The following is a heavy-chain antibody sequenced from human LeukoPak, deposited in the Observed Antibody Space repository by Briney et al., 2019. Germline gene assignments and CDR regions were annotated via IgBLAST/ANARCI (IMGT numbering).Heavy chain of an antibody. Sequence: NPGGSLRLSCAASGFTFSDYYMSWIRQAPGKGLEWVSYISSSSRYTNYADSVKGRFTISRDNAKNSLYLQMNSLRAEDTAVYYCARVAAAGTTNFDYWGQGTLVTVSS. V-gene: IGHV3-11*05. D-gene: IGHD6-13*01. CDR3: ARVAAAGTTNFDY. CDR2: ISSSSRYT. J-gene: IGHJ4*02. CDR1: GFTFSDYY.